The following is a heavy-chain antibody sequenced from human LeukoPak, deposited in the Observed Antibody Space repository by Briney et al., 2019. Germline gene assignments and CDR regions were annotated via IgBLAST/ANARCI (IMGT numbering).Heavy chain of an antibody. CDR2: IYTSGST. D-gene: IGHD6-19*01. V-gene: IGHV4-4*07. J-gene: IGHJ5*02. CDR3: ARGVSSSGWYNWFDP. CDR1: GGSISSYY. Sequence: PSETLSLTXTVSGGSISSYYWSWIRQAAGKGLEWIGRIYTSGSTNYNPSLKSRVTMSVDTSKNQFSLKLSSVTAADTAVYYCARGVSSSGWYNWFDPWGQGTLVTVSS.